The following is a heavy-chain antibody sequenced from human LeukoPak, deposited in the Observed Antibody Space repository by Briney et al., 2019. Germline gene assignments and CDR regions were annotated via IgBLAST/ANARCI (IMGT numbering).Heavy chain of an antibody. V-gene: IGHV3-23*01. Sequence: PGGTLRLSCAASGFTSSSYAMSWVRQPPGKGLEWVSAISGGGGTTFFADSVKDRFTISRDNSKNTLYLQMNSLRVEDTAVYYCAKNGRVGADYYYYMDVWGKGTTVTVSS. CDR2: ISGGGGTT. J-gene: IGHJ6*03. CDR1: GFTSSSYA. CDR3: AKNGRVGADYYYYMDV. D-gene: IGHD1-26*01.